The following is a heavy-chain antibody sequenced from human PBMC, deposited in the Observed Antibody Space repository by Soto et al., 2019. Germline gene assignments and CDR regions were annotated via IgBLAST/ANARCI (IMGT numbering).Heavy chain of an antibody. Sequence: QVQLVQSGAEVKKPGSSVKVSCKASGGTVSRFLINWVRQAPGQGLEWMGGIVPMFGTTNYARKFQGRVTITADESTSTAYMELSSLRSEDTAVYYCARCSRYDFWSDSTSPSYYFDYWGQGTLVTVSS. V-gene: IGHV1-69*01. CDR3: ARCSRYDFWSDSTSPSYYFDY. CDR1: GGTVSRFL. CDR2: IVPMFGTT. D-gene: IGHD3-3*01. J-gene: IGHJ4*02.